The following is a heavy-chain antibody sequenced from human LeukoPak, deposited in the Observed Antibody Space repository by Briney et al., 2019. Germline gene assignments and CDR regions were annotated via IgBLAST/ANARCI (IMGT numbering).Heavy chain of an antibody. V-gene: IGHV4-4*07. Sequence: PSETLSLTCTVSGGSISSHYWSWIRQPAGEGLEWIGRIYTTGSTSYNPSLNSRVTMSVDTSKNQLSLKLSSVTAADTAVYYCAREGLEDCSGASCYFLFDPWGQGTLVTVSS. D-gene: IGHD2-15*01. CDR1: GGSISSHY. J-gene: IGHJ5*02. CDR3: AREGLEDCSGASCYFLFDP. CDR2: IYTTGST.